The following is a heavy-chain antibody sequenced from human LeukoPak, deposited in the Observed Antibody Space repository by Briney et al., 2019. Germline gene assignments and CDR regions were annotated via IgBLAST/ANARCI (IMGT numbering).Heavy chain of an antibody. J-gene: IGHJ4*02. CDR1: GFTFSRYW. CDR2: ISGSGGST. Sequence: GGSLRLSCAASGFTFSRYWMSWVRQAPGKGLEWVSAISGSGGSTYYADSVKGRFTISRDNSKNTLYLQMNSLRAEDTAVYYCAKDQGRYGSGSYLFDYWGQGTLVTVSS. CDR3: AKDQGRYGSGSYLFDY. D-gene: IGHD3-10*01. V-gene: IGHV3-23*01.